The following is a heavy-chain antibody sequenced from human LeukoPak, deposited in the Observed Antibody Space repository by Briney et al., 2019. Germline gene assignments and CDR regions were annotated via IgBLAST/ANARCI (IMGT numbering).Heavy chain of an antibody. Sequence: GGSLRLSCAASGFTFSDYYMSWIRQAPGKGLEWVSYISSSGSTIYYADSVKGRFTISRDNAKNSLYLQMNSLRAEDTAVYYCARVLPFVVVAATNDAFDIWGQGTMVTVSS. D-gene: IGHD2-21*02. CDR1: GFTFSDYY. CDR3: ARVLPFVVVAATNDAFDI. J-gene: IGHJ3*02. V-gene: IGHV3-11*01. CDR2: ISSSGSTI.